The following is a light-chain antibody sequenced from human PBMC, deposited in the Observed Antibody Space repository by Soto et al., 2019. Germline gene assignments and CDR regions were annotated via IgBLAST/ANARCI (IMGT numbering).Light chain of an antibody. CDR3: AAWDDSLSGQV. Sequence: QFVLTQPPSASGTPGQRVTISCSGSSFNIGSNYVYWYQQLPGTAPKLLIYRNNQRPSGVPDRFSGSKSGTSASLAISGLRSEDEADYYCAAWDDSLSGQVFGGGTKLTVL. V-gene: IGLV1-47*01. CDR2: RNN. CDR1: SFNIGSNY. J-gene: IGLJ2*01.